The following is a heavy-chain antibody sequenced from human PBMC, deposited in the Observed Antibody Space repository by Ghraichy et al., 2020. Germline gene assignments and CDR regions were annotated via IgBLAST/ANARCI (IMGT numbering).Heavy chain of an antibody. CDR1: GGSISSYY. CDR2: IYYSGST. CDR3: ARAGNSGSRQFDY. Sequence: GSLRLSCTVSGGSISSYYWSWIRQPPGKGLEWIGYIYYSGSTNYNPSLKSRVTISVDTSKNQFSLKLSSVTAADTAVYYCARAGNSGSRQFDYWGQGTLVTVSS. J-gene: IGHJ4*02. V-gene: IGHV4-59*01. D-gene: IGHD1-26*01.